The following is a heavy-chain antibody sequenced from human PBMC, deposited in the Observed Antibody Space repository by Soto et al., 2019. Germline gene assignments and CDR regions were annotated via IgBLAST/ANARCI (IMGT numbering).Heavy chain of an antibody. CDR3: AKDILGLPFLGVNWFDP. V-gene: IGHV3-9*01. J-gene: IGHJ5*02. D-gene: IGHD3-3*01. Sequence: GGSLRLSCAASGFTFDDYAMHWVRQAPGKGLEWVSGISWNSGSIGYADSVKGRFTISRDNAKNSLYLQMNSLRAEDTALYYCAKDILGLPFLGVNWFDPWGQGT. CDR2: ISWNSGSI. CDR1: GFTFDDYA.